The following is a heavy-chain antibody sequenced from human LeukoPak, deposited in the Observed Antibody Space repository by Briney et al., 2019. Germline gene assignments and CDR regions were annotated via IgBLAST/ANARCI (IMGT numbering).Heavy chain of an antibody. D-gene: IGHD5-18*01. V-gene: IGHV4-34*01. Sequence: SETLSLTCAVYGGSFSGYYWSWLRQPPGKGLEGIGEINHSGSTNYNPPLKSRVTISVDTSKNQFSLKLSSVTAADTAVYYCARGKGYSYGYGWFDPWGQGTLVTVSS. CDR2: INHSGST. J-gene: IGHJ5*02. CDR3: ARGKGYSYGYGWFDP. CDR1: GGSFSGYY.